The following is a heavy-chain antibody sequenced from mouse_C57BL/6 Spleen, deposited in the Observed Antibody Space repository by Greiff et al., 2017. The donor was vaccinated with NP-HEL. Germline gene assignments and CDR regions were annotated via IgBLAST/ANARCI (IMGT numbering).Heavy chain of an antibody. CDR2: ISSGSSTI. CDR1: GFTFSDYG. CDR3: ARRYDYDGGYYYAMDY. V-gene: IGHV5-17*01. Sequence: EVQLVESGGGLVKPGGSLKLSCAASGFTFSDYGMHWVRQAPEKGLEWVAYISSGSSTIYYADTVKGRFTISRDNAKNTLFLQMTSLRSEDTAMYYCARRYDYDGGYYYAMDYWGQGTSVTVSS. D-gene: IGHD2-4*01. J-gene: IGHJ4*01.